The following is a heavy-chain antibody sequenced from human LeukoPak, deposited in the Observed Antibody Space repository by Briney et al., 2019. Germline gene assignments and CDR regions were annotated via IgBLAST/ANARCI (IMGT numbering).Heavy chain of an antibody. Sequence: SETLSLTCAVYGGSFSGYYWSWIRQPPGKGLEWIGEINHSGSTNYNPSLKSRVTISVDTSKNQFSLKLSSVTAADTAVYYCARSSSSWYRGYFQHWGRGTLVTVSS. J-gene: IGHJ1*01. CDR1: GGSFSGYY. V-gene: IGHV4-34*01. CDR3: ARSSSSWYRGYFQH. CDR2: INHSGST. D-gene: IGHD6-13*01.